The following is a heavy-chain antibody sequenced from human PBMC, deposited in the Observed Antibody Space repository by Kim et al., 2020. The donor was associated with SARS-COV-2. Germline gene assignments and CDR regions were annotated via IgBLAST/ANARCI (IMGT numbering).Heavy chain of an antibody. CDR2: AFYTGSA. CDR1: GESITSSDYY. CDR3: VRQTSAPGRFDY. V-gene: IGHV4-39*01. Sequence: SETLSLTCTVSGESITSSDYYWGWIRQSPGKGLEWIGAAFYTGSAYFNPSLNGRATISVATSKNEFSLKMTSVTAADTALFYCVRQTSAPGRFDYWGQGALVTVSS. D-gene: IGHD1-1*01. J-gene: IGHJ4*02.